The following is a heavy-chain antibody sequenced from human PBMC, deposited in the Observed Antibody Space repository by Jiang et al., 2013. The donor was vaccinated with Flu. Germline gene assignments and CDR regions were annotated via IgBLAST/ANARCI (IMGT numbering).Heavy chain of an antibody. CDR3: ARGNGFNSGDDAFDI. D-gene: IGHD5-24*01. V-gene: IGHV6-1*01. Sequence: SQTLSLTCAISGDSVSSNSAAWNWIRQSPSRGLEWLGRTYYRSKWFSDYAVSVRSRITINPDTSKNQFSLQLNSVTPEDTAVYYCARGNGFNSGDDAFDIWGQGTMVTVSS. CDR1: GDSVSSNSAA. J-gene: IGHJ3*02. CDR2: TYYRSKWFS.